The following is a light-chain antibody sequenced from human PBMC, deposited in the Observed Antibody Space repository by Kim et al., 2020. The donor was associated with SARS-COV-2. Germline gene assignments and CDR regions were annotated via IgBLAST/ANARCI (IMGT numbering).Light chain of an antibody. J-gene: IGLJ2*01. CDR1: KLGDKY. V-gene: IGLV3-1*01. CDR2: KDS. Sequence: SPGQTASITCSGDKLGDKYACWYQQKPGQSPVLVIYKDSKRPSGIPERFSGSNSGNTATLTISGTQAMDEADYYCQAWDSSTAVFGGGTQLTVL. CDR3: QAWDSSTAV.